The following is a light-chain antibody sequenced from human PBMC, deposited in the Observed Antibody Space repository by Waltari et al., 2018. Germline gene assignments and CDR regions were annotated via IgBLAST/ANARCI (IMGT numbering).Light chain of an antibody. Sequence: DIMMTQSPAPLAVSPGARTTLSSRASQSIGYSLAWYQQKPGQVPRLLIYDASTRATGISDRFSGTGSGTEFTLTINSLQSEDFAVYYCQQYSDWPPYNFGQGTKVEIK. CDR2: DAS. V-gene: IGKV3-15*01. CDR3: QQYSDWPPYN. J-gene: IGKJ2*01. CDR1: QSIGYS.